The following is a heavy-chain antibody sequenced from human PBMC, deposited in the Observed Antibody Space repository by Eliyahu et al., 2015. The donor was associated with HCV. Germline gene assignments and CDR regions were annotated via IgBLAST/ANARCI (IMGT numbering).Heavy chain of an antibody. D-gene: IGHD3-10*01. Sequence: EVQLVESGGGLVKPGESLRLSCAGSGFIFNNAWMXWVRQAXGKGLEWVGRIKSKSDGGTTDYAAPVKGRFTISRDDSKNTLYLHMSRLKIEDTGVYYCAARGSFGYWGQGALVTVSS. CDR1: GFIFNNAW. J-gene: IGHJ4*02. CDR2: IKSKSDGGTT. CDR3: AARGSFGY. V-gene: IGHV3-15*01.